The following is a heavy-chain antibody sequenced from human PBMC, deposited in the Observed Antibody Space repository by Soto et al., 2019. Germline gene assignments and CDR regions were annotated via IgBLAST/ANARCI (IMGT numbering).Heavy chain of an antibody. D-gene: IGHD5-18*01. CDR3: AKDLTPIQLWPSSFDF. CDR2: ISPPGGTT. V-gene: IGHV3-23*01. J-gene: IGHJ4*02. Sequence: PGGSLRLSCVASGFTFSRFAMSWARQAPGKGLEWVSTISPPGGTTFYADSARGRFTISRDNSKNTLYLELNSLRAEDTAIYYCAKDLTPIQLWPSSFDFWGQGTLVTVSS. CDR1: GFTFSRFA.